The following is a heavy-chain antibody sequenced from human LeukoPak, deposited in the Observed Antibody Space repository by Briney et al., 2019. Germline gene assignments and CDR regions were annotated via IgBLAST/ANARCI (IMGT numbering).Heavy chain of an antibody. D-gene: IGHD2-21*02. V-gene: IGHV3-72*01. Sequence: GGSLRLSCAASGFTFSDHYMDWVRQAPGKGLEWVGRTRNKANSYTTEYAASVKGRFTILRDDSKNSLYLQMNSLKTEDTAVYYCARDGGDGGVDYWGQGTLVTVSS. J-gene: IGHJ4*02. CDR3: ARDGGDGGVDY. CDR2: TRNKANSYTT. CDR1: GFTFSDHY.